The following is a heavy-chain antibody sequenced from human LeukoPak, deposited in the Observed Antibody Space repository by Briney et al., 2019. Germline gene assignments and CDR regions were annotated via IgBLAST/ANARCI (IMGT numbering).Heavy chain of an antibody. CDR3: ARGPRDYDILTGFQYYYYYYGMDV. V-gene: IGHV4-34*01. CDR2: INHSGST. J-gene: IGHJ6*02. Sequence: SSETLSLTCAVYGGSFSGYYWSWIRQPPGKGLEWIGEINHSGSTNYNPSHKSRVTISVDTSKNQFSLKLSSVTAADTAVYYCARGPRDYDILTGFQYYYYYYGMDVWGQGTTVTVSS. CDR1: GGSFSGYY. D-gene: IGHD3-9*01.